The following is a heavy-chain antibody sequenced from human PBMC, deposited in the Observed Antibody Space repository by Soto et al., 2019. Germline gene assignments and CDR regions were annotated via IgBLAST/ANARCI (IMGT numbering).Heavy chain of an antibody. V-gene: IGHV4-31*03. CDR2: IYYSGST. Sequence: PSETLSLTCTVSGGSISSGGYYWSWIRQHPGKGLEWIGYIYYSGSTYYNPSLKSRVTISVDTSKNQFSLKLSSVTAADTAVYYCAREDYGGNSPPLRGQGTLVTVSS. D-gene: IGHD4-17*01. CDR3: AREDYGGNSPPL. CDR1: GGSISSGGYY. J-gene: IGHJ4*02.